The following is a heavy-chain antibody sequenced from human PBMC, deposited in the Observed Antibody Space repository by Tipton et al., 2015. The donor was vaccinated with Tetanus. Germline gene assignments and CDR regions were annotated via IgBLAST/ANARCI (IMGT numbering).Heavy chain of an antibody. CDR2: ISNGNP. J-gene: IGHJ4*02. CDR1: RGPISSYY. V-gene: IGHV4-4*07. CDR3: AGGITDGCNRRFDY. Sequence: TLSLTCSVSRGPISSYYWSWIRQPAGKGLEWIGHISNGNPDYTPSLKNRVTLSVDTSKNEFSLNLRSVTAADTGMYYCAGGITDGCNRRFDYWGQGTLVVVSP. D-gene: IGHD5-24*01.